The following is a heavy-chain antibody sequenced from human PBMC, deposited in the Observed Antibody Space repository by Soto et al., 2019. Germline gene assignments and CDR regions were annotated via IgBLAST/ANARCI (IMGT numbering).Heavy chain of an antibody. CDR1: GYTFSSYD. CDR2: MNPNRGQA. CDR3: ARVNYHGSGGYQDFHYYSAMEV. Sequence: ASVKVSCKASGYTFSSYDINWVLQATGQGLEWMGWMNPNRGQAGYAQKFQGRLTMTRDSSIRTAYMELSNLGSEATPVYYCARVNYHGSGGYQDFHYYSAMEVWGQGTTVTVSS. V-gene: IGHV1-8*01. J-gene: IGHJ6*02. D-gene: IGHD3-10*01.